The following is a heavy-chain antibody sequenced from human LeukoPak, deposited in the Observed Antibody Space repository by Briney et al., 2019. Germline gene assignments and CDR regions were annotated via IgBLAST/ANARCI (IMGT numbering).Heavy chain of an antibody. CDR1: GFTFSSYA. CDR2: ISGSGGST. V-gene: IGHV3-23*01. D-gene: IGHD2-2*01. Sequence: PGGSLRLSCAASGFTFSSYAMSWVRQAPGKGLEWVSAISGSGGSTYYADSVKGRFTISRDNSKNTLYLQMNSLRAEDTAVYYCAKKGYCSSTSLTFCYMDVWGKGTTVTVSS. CDR3: AKKGYCSSTSLTFCYMDV. J-gene: IGHJ6*03.